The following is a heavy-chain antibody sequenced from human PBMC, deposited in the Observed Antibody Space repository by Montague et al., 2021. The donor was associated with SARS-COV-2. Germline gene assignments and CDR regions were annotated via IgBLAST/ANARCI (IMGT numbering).Heavy chain of an antibody. CDR1: GVSLNTSEMC. J-gene: IGHJ4*02. Sequence: VKPTQTLALTCTFSGVSLNTSEMCVSWIRQPPGKALEWLALIDWDEDQYYSTSLKTRLTISKDTSKNQVVLTMTNMDPIDTATYYCARSYGDYRDSYFDYWGQGTLVTVSS. D-gene: IGHD4-17*01. V-gene: IGHV2-70*01. CDR3: ARSYGDYRDSYFDY. CDR2: IDWDEDQ.